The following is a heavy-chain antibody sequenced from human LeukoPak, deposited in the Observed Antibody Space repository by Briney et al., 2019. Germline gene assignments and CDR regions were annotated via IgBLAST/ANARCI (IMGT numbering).Heavy chain of an antibody. CDR2: IYHSGST. Sequence: PSQTLSLTCAVSGGSISSGGYSWSWIRQPPGKGLEWIGYIYHSGSTYYNPSLKSRVTISVDRSKNQFSLKLSSVTAADTAVYYCARSAGGIWFGELLSLDYWGQGTLVTVSS. V-gene: IGHV4-30-2*01. D-gene: IGHD3-10*01. CDR1: GGSISSGGYS. CDR3: ARSAGGIWFGELLSLDY. J-gene: IGHJ4*02.